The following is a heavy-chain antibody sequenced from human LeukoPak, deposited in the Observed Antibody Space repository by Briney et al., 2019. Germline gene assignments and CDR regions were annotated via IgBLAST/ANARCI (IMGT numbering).Heavy chain of an antibody. J-gene: IGHJ6*02. CDR1: GYTFTGYY. D-gene: IGHD5-24*01. CDR2: INPNSGGT. Sequence: ASVKVSCKASGYTFTGYYMHWVRQAPGQGLEWMGWINPNSGGTNYAQKFQGRVTMIRDTSISTAYMELSRLRSDDTAVYYCARGEVEMATTNYYYGMDVWGQGTTVTVSS. V-gene: IGHV1-2*02. CDR3: ARGEVEMATTNYYYGMDV.